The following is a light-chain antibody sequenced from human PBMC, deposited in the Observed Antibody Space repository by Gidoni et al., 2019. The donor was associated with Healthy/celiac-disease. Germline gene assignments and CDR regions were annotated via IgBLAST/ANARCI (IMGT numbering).Light chain of an antibody. J-gene: IGLJ2*01. CDR2: EVR. CDR3: SSYTSSSTVV. CDR1: SSDVVGYNY. V-gene: IGLV2-14*01. Sequence: QSALTQPASVSGSPGPSITISCTGTSSDVVGYNYVSWYQQHPGKAPKLMIYEVRNRPSGVSNRFSGAKSGNTASLTISGLQAEDEADYYCSSYTSSSTVVFGGGTKLTVL.